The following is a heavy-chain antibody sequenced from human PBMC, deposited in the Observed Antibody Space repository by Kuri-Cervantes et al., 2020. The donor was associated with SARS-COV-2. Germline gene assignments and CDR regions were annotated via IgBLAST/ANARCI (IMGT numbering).Heavy chain of an antibody. V-gene: IGHV3-30-3*01. CDR3: ARGERGYSYGSCYYYMDV. CDR1: GFTFSSYA. D-gene: IGHD5-18*01. Sequence: GESLKISCAASGFTFSSYAMHWVRQAPGKGLEWVAVISYDGSNKYYADSVKGRFTISRDNSKNTLYLQMNSLRAEDTAVYYCARGERGYSYGSCYYYMDVWGKGTTVTVSS. J-gene: IGHJ6*03. CDR2: ISYDGSNK.